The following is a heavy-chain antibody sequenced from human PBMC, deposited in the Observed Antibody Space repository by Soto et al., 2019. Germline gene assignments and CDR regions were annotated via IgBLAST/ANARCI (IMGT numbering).Heavy chain of an antibody. CDR1: GYSFTAYT. CDR3: ARDKNPIAPFLEWTNWFDP. D-gene: IGHD3-3*02. Sequence: ASVKGSCKASGYSFTAYTMHWVRQAPGQGFEWMGSINPDNGNTKYSQKFQGRLTFTSDTSTSTAYMELSSLKSEDTALYFCARDKNPIAPFLEWTNWFDPWGQGTLVTVSS. V-gene: IGHV1-3*01. J-gene: IGHJ5*02. CDR2: INPDNGNT.